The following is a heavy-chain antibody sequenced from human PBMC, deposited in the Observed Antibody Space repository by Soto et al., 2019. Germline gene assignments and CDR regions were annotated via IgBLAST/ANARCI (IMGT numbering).Heavy chain of an antibody. V-gene: IGHV1-18*01. CDR3: ARGGVVVVPAAKSYYYYYMDV. CDR2: ISAYKGNT. CDR1: GYTFTSYG. J-gene: IGHJ6*03. Sequence: ASVKVSCMASGYTFTSYGISWVRQAPGQGLGWMRWISAYKGNTNNAQKLQGRVTMTTDTSTSTAYMELRSLRSDDTAVYYCARGGVVVVPAAKSYYYYYMDVWGKGTTVTVSS. D-gene: IGHD2-2*01.